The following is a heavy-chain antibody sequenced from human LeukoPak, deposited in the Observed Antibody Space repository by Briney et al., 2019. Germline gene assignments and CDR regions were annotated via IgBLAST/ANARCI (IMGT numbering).Heavy chain of an antibody. CDR3: ASPRYYDSSGYTDY. D-gene: IGHD3-22*01. Sequence: ASVKVSCKASGYTFTGYYMHWVRQAHGQGLEWMGWINPNSGGTNYAQKFQGRVTMTRDTSISTAYMELSRLRSDDTAVYYCASPRYYDSSGYTDYWGQGTLVTVSS. J-gene: IGHJ4*02. CDR2: INPNSGGT. V-gene: IGHV1-2*02. CDR1: GYTFTGYY.